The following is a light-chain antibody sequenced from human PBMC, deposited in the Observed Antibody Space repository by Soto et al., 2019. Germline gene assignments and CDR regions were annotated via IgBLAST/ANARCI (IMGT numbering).Light chain of an antibody. V-gene: IGLV2-14*03. CDR2: EVT. CDR3: SSFTSSTPNVI. Sequence: QSALTQPASVSGSPGQSITISCTGSSSDVGGYKFVSWYQQQPGKAPKLLIYEVTNRPSGVSNRFSGSKSGNTASLTISGLQADDEADYYCSSFTSSTPNVIFGGGTKLTVL. CDR1: SSDVGGYKF. J-gene: IGLJ2*01.